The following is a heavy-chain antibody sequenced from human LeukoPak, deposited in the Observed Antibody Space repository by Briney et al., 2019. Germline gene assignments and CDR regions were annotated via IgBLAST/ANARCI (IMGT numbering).Heavy chain of an antibody. V-gene: IGHV4-4*02. CDR3: ARRPYCSGGSCYGRGHWFDP. J-gene: IGHJ5*02. CDR2: INHSGST. Sequence: SETLSLTCAVSGGSISSSSWWSWVRQSPGKGLEWIGEINHSGSTNYNPSLKSRVTISVDTSKNQFSLKLSSVTAADTAVYYCARRPYCSGGSCYGRGHWFDPWGQGTLVTVSS. D-gene: IGHD2-15*01. CDR1: GGSISSSSW.